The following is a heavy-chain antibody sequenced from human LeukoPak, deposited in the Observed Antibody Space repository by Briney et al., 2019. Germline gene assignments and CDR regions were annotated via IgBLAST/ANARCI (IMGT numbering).Heavy chain of an antibody. V-gene: IGHV3-23*01. J-gene: IGHJ4*02. CDR3: AGRMVVAGTFEL. Sequence: GGSLRLSCAASGFTFSNSAMSWVRQAPGKGLEWVAHITSGGTTYYADSVKGRFTISRDNSKNTLYLQVNSLRADDTAVYYCAGRMVVAGTFELWGQGTLVTVSS. CDR1: GFTFSNSA. D-gene: IGHD6-19*01. CDR2: ITSGGTT.